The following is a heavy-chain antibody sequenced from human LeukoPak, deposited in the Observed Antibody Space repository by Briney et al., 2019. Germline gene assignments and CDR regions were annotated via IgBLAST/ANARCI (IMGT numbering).Heavy chain of an antibody. D-gene: IGHD3-22*01. CDR3: AYSSGYQQQ. Sequence: SETLSLTCAVYGGSLSDYYWSWFRRPPGKGLEWIGEINHSGSTDYNPSLKSRVTISVDTSKNQFSLKLSSVTAADTAVYHCAYSSGYQQQWGQGTLVTVSS. CDR1: GGSLSDYY. J-gene: IGHJ1*01. CDR2: INHSGST. V-gene: IGHV4-34*01.